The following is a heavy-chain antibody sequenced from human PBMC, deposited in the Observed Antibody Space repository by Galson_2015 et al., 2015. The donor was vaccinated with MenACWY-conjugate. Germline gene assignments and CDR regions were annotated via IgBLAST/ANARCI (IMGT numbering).Heavy chain of an antibody. CDR2: ISGSGGST. CDR3: AKDFQEYSYGFGSSSDY. V-gene: IGHV3-23*01. J-gene: IGHJ4*02. Sequence: SLRLSCAASGFTFSSYAMSWVRQAPGKGLEWVSAISGSGGSTYYADSMKGRFTISRDNSKNTLYLQMNSLRAEDTAVYYCAKDFQEYSYGFGSSSDYWGQGTLVTVSS. CDR1: GFTFSSYA. D-gene: IGHD5-18*01.